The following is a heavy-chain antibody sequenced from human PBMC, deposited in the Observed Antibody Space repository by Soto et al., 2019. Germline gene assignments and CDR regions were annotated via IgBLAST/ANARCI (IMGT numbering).Heavy chain of an antibody. Sequence: EVQLVESGGGLVQPGGSLRLSCAASGFTVRTYWMHWVRQDPGKGLMWVSRISPDGSTTTYADPVRGRFTISRDTAENTLYLQMKSLRVEDTAVYYCAKDRVPYSDYGRYFDLWGRGTLVTVSS. D-gene: IGHD4-17*01. CDR1: GFTVRTYW. J-gene: IGHJ2*01. CDR2: ISPDGSTT. CDR3: AKDRVPYSDYGRYFDL. V-gene: IGHV3-74*01.